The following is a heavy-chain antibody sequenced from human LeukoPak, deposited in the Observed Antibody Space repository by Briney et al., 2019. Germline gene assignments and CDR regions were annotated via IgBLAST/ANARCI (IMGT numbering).Heavy chain of an antibody. D-gene: IGHD5-18*01. V-gene: IGHV4-61*01. J-gene: IGHJ4*02. CDR3: ARVSVDTAMVTTGGFDY. CDR2: IYYSGST. Sequence: SQTLSLTCTVSGGSISSGSYYWSWIRQPPGKGLEWIGYIYYSGSTNYNPSLKSRVTISVDTSKNQFSLKLSSVTAADTAVYYCARVSVDTAMVTTGGFDYWGQGTLVTVSS. CDR1: GGSISSGSYY.